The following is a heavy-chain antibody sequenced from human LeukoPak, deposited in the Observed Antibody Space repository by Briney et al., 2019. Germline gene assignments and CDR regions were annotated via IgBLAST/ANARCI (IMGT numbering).Heavy chain of an antibody. CDR2: ISSSSSYT. Sequence: PGGSLRLSCAASGFTFSSYSMNWVRQAPGKGLEWVSSISSSSSYTYYADSVKGRFTISRDNAKNSLYLQMNSLRAEDTAVYYCARTTVTTEEDFDYWGQGTLVTVSS. CDR1: GFTFSSYS. J-gene: IGHJ4*02. CDR3: ARTTVTTEEDFDY. D-gene: IGHD4-17*01. V-gene: IGHV3-21*01.